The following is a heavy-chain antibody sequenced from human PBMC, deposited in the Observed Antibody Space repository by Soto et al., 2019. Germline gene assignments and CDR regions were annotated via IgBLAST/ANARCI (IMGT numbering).Heavy chain of an antibody. CDR3: ARGGSYYDFWSGSFYYYYYGMDV. Sequence: PSATLSLTCTVSGGSISSYYWSWIRQPPGKGLEWIGYIYYSGSTNYNPSLKSRVTISVDTSKNQFSLKLSSVTAADTAVYYCARGGSYYDFWSGSFYYYYYGMDVWGQGTTVTV. V-gene: IGHV4-59*01. J-gene: IGHJ6*02. D-gene: IGHD3-3*01. CDR1: GGSISSYY. CDR2: IYYSGST.